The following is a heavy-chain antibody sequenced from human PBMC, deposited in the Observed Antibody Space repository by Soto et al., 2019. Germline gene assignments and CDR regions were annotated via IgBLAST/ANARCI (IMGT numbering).Heavy chain of an antibody. CDR2: IYPGDSDT. D-gene: IGHD2-21*02. CDR3: ASYCGGDCHGSGWFDP. J-gene: IGHJ5*02. CDR1: GYSFTSYW. V-gene: IGHV5-51*01. Sequence: PGESLKISCKGSGYSFTSYWIGWVRQMPGKGLEWMGIIYPGDSDTRYSPSFQGQVTISADKSISTAYLQWSSLKASDTAMYYCASYCGGDCHGSGWFDPWGQGTLVTVS.